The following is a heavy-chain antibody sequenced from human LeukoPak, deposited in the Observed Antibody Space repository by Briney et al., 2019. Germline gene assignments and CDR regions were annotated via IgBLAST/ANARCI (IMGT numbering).Heavy chain of an antibody. J-gene: IGHJ4*02. CDR1: GGSFSGYY. CDR2: INHSGST. CDR3: AGGRYATALQHFDY. D-gene: IGHD1-1*01. Sequence: SETLSLTCAVYGGSFSGYYWSWIRQPPGKGLEWIGEINHSGSTNYNPSLKSRVTISVDTSKNQFSLKLSSATAADTAVYYCAGGRYATALQHFDYWGQGTLVTVSS. V-gene: IGHV4-34*01.